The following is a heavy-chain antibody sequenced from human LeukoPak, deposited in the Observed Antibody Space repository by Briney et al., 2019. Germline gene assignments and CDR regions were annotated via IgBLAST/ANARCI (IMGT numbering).Heavy chain of an antibody. J-gene: IGHJ6*02. CDR1: GFTFDDYA. V-gene: IGHV3-9*01. D-gene: IGHD3-10*01. Sequence: PGRSLRLSCAASGFTFDDYAMHWVRQAPGKGLEWVSGISWNSGSIGYADSVKGRFTISRDNAKNSLYLQMNSLRAEDTALYYCAKDISRYYGPSVGMDVWGQGTTVTVSS. CDR3: AKDISRYYGPSVGMDV. CDR2: ISWNSGSI.